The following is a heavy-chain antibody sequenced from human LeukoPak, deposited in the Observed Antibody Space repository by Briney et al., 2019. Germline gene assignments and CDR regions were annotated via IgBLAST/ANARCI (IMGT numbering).Heavy chain of an antibody. CDR3: ASGGPDIVVVPAAAYFDY. D-gene: IGHD2-2*01. CDR2: IIPIFGIA. J-gene: IGHJ4*02. CDR1: GGTFSSYA. V-gene: IGHV1-69*04. Sequence: SVKVSCKASGGTFSSYAVSWVRQAPGQGLEWMGRIIPIFGIANYAQKFQGGVTITADKPTSTAYMELSSLRSEDTAVYYCASGGPDIVVVPAAAYFDYWGQGTLVTVSS.